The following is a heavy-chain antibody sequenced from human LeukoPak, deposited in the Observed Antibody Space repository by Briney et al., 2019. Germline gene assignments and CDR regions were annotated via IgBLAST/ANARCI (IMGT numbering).Heavy chain of an antibody. V-gene: IGHV3-30*04. CDR2: MSYDGRNK. D-gene: IGHD3-10*02. J-gene: IGHJ6*04. Sequence: GGSLRLSCAASGFTFSSYSFHWVRQAPGKGLEWVAIMSYDGRNKDYADSVKGRFTISRDNAKNSLYLQMNSLRAEDTAVYYCAELGITMIGGVWGKGTTVTISS. CDR1: GFTFSSYS. CDR3: AELGITMIGGV.